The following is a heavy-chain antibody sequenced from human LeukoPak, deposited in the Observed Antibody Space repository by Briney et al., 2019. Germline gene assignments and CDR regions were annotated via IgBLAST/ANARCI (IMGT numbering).Heavy chain of an antibody. CDR1: GFTFSGYW. V-gene: IGHV3-7*01. Sequence: GGSLRLSCAASGFTFSGYWMSWVRQAPGKGLEWVANINQDGSEKYCLNSVKGRFTISRNNAENSLYLQMNSLRAEDTAVYYCARGGFTTDYWGQGSLVTVSS. D-gene: IGHD1-14*01. CDR3: ARGGFTTDY. CDR2: INQDGSEK. J-gene: IGHJ4*02.